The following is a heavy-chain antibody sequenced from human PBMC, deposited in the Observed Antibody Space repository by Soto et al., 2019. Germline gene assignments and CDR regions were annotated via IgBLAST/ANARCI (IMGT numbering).Heavy chain of an antibody. D-gene: IGHD3-3*01. Sequence: ASVKVSCKASGGTFSSYAISWVRQAPGQGLEWMGTIIPRLGTPNYAQKFQGRVTITADEFTNTAYMDLSSLRSEDSAVYYCAILVKYYDVWYGYPPFDYWGQGTLVTVSS. V-gene: IGHV1-69*11. CDR3: AILVKYYDVWYGYPPFDY. CDR2: IIPRLGTP. J-gene: IGHJ4*02. CDR1: GGTFSSYA.